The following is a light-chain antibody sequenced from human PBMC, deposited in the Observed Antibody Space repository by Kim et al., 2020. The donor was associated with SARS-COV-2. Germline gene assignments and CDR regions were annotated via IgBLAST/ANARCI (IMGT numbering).Light chain of an antibody. J-gene: IGLJ3*02. CDR2: QDS. CDR3: QAWDSSTWV. Sequence: SYELTQPPSVSVSPGQTASITCSGDKLGDKYACWYQQKPGQSPVLVIYQDSKRPSGIPERVSGSNSGNTATLTISGTQAMDEADYYYQAWDSSTWVFGGGTQLTFL. CDR1: KLGDKY. V-gene: IGLV3-1*01.